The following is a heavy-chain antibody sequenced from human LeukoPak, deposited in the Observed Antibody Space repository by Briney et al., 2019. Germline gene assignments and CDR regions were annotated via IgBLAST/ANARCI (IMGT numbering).Heavy chain of an antibody. D-gene: IGHD6-19*01. CDR2: IYYSGST. J-gene: IGHJ6*02. V-gene: IGHV4-39*07. Sequence: SETLSLTCTVSGGSISSSSYYWGWIRQPPGKGLEWIGSIYYSGSTYYNPSLKSRVTISVDTSKNQFSLKLSSVTAADTAVYYCARDLAVAGYYYYYYGMDVWGQGTTVTVSS. CDR3: ARDLAVAGYYYYYYGMDV. CDR1: GGSISSSSYY.